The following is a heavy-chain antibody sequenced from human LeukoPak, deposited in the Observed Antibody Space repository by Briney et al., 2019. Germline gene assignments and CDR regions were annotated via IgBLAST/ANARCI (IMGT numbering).Heavy chain of an antibody. CDR2: ISAGGRTT. J-gene: IGHJ2*01. CDR3: AKSIPNWGNWYFDL. Sequence: GGSLRLSCAVSGLTFSNLKMNWVRQAPGKGLEWVSYISAGGRTTFYADSVKGRFTISRDNSKNTLYLQMNSLRAEDTAVYYCAKSIPNWGNWYFDLWGRGTLVTVSS. V-gene: IGHV3-23*01. CDR1: GLTFSNLK. D-gene: IGHD7-27*01.